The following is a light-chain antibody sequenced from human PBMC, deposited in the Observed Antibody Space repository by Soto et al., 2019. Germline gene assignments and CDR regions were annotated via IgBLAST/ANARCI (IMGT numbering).Light chain of an antibody. V-gene: IGKV1-5*03. J-gene: IGKJ1*01. CDR2: KAS. CDR3: QHYNSYSEA. Sequence: DIPMNQSPSTVSGNVGDRVTITCRASQTISSWLAWYQQKPGKAPKLLIYKASTLKSGVPSRFSGSGSGTEFTLTISSLQPDDFATYYCQHYNSYSEAFAQGTKVDI. CDR1: QTISSW.